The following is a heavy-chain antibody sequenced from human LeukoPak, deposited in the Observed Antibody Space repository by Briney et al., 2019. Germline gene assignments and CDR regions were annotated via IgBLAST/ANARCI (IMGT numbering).Heavy chain of an antibody. D-gene: IGHD6-13*01. V-gene: IGHV3-30*04. CDR3: ARDRDQLAFDY. CDR2: ISYDGSNK. CDR1: GFTFSSYA. Sequence: GGSLRLSCAASGFTFSSYAMHWVRQAPGKGLEWVAVISYDGSNKYYADSVKGRFTISRDNSKNTLYLQMNSLRAEDTAVYYCARDRDQLAFDYWGQGTLVTVSS. J-gene: IGHJ4*02.